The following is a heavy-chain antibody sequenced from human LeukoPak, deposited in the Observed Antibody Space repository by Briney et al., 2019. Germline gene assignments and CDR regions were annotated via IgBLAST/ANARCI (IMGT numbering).Heavy chain of an antibody. Sequence: SETLSLTCSVSGGSISDYYWTWIRQPPGKGLEWIGYVYYSGSTNYNPSLKSRVTISIDTSKNQFSLKLSSVTAADTAVYYCARADYYDGTSGYYWFDPWGQGTLVTVSS. CDR1: GGSISDYY. CDR3: ARADYYDGTSGYYWFDP. CDR2: VYYSGST. V-gene: IGHV4-59*01. J-gene: IGHJ5*02. D-gene: IGHD3-22*01.